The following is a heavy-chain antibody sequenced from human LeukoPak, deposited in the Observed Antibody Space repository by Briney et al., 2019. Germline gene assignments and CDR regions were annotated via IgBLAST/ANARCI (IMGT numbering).Heavy chain of an antibody. D-gene: IGHD1-20*01. CDR2: MNPNSGYS. CDR3: AMRPCNWNDDGNIDY. J-gene: IGHJ4*02. Sequence: GASVKVSCKASGYTFTSYDINWVRQATGQGLEWMGWMNPNSGYSGYAQKFQGRVTMTRNTSITTAYMELSSLRSADTAVYYCAMRPCNWNDDGNIDYWGQGTLVTVSS. V-gene: IGHV1-8*01. CDR1: GYTFTSYD.